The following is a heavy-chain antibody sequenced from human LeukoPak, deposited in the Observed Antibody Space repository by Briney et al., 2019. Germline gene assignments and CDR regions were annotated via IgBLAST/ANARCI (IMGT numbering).Heavy chain of an antibody. Sequence: PSETLSLTCTVSGGSITRHHWSWIRQTPGKGLEWIGYFYYSGSTIYNPSLESRVNMSVDTSRTHLYLNLSSVTAADTAMYYCARSGGRDGYNFGYWGPGTLVIVSS. CDR2: FYYSGST. D-gene: IGHD5-24*01. J-gene: IGHJ4*02. V-gene: IGHV4-59*08. CDR1: GGSITRHH. CDR3: ARSGGRDGYNFGY.